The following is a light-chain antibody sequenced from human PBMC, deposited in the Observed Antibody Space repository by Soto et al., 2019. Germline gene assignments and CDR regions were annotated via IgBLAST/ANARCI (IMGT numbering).Light chain of an antibody. CDR3: QRYGTSLPLT. J-gene: IGKJ4*01. CDR2: GAS. CDR1: QSVSSNY. Sequence: EIVLTQSPGTLSLSPGDRATLSCRASQSVSSNYLAWYQQKPGQAPRLLIYGASSRATGIPDRFSGSGSGTDFTLTISRLEPEDFAVYYCQRYGTSLPLTFGGGTEVDIK. V-gene: IGKV3-20*01.